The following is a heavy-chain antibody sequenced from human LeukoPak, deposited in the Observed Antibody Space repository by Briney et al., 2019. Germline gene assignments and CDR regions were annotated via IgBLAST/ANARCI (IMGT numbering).Heavy chain of an antibody. D-gene: IGHD3-10*01. V-gene: IGHV3-23*01. CDR2: ISGSGGST. CDR3: AKVRTGSGSYLGY. CDR1: GFTVSSNY. J-gene: IGHJ4*02. Sequence: GGSLRLSCAASGFTVSSNYMSWVRQAPGKGLEWVSAISGSGGSTYYADSVKGRFTISRDNSKNTLYLQMNSLRAEDTAVYYCAKVRTGSGSYLGYWGQGTLVTVSS.